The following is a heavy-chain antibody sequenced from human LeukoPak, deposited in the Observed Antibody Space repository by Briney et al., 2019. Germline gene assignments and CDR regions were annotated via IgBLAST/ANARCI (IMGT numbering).Heavy chain of an antibody. J-gene: IGHJ4*02. D-gene: IGHD6-19*01. CDR1: GGSISSYY. V-gene: IGHV4-59*01. CDR3: ARVSRGSGWSAFDY. CDR2: IYYSGST. Sequence: SETLSLTCTVSGGSISSYYWSWIRQPPRKGLEWIGYIYYSGSTNYNPSLKSRVTISVDTSKNQFSLKLSSVTAADTAVYYCARVSRGSGWSAFDYWGQGTLVTVSS.